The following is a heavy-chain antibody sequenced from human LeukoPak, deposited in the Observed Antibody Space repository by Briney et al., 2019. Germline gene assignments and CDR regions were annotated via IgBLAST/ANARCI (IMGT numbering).Heavy chain of an antibody. CDR1: GGSISSYY. D-gene: IGHD3-22*01. J-gene: IGHJ3*02. V-gene: IGHV4-59*08. Sequence: PSETLSLTCTVSGGSISSYYWSWIRQPPGKGLEWIGYIYYSGSTNYNPSLKSRVTISVDTSKNQFSLKLSSVTAADTAVYYCARHISGGGGYYYDSSGYYWDAFDIWGQGTMVTVSS. CDR3: ARHISGGGGYYYDSSGYYWDAFDI. CDR2: IYYSGST.